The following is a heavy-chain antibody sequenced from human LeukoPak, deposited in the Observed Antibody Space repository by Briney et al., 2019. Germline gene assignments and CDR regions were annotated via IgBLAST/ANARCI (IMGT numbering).Heavy chain of an antibody. CDR1: GGSFSGYY. D-gene: IGHD3-9*01. V-gene: IGHV4-34*01. CDR3: ARGQGRYFARFDP. CDR2: INHSGST. Sequence: SETLSLTCAVYGGSFSGYYWSWIRQPPGRGLEWIGEINHSGSTNYNPSLKSRVTISVDTSKNQFSLKLSSVTAADTAVYYCARGQGRYFARFDPWGQGTLVTVS. J-gene: IGHJ5*02.